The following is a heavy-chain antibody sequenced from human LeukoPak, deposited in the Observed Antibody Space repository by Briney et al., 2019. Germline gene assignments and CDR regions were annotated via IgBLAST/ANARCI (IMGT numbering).Heavy chain of an antibody. D-gene: IGHD1-26*01. Sequence: GGSLRLSCAASGFTLSSYWMSWVRQAPGKGLEWVANIKQDGSEQYYVDSVKGRFTISRDNAKNSLFLQMNSLRGEDTAVYYCTRDGRVTVGATRYGYWGQGTLVTVSS. J-gene: IGHJ4*02. CDR2: IKQDGSEQ. CDR3: TRDGRVTVGATRYGY. CDR1: GFTLSSYW. V-gene: IGHV3-7*05.